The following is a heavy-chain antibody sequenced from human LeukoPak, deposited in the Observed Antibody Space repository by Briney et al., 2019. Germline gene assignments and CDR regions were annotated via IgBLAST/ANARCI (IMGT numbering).Heavy chain of an antibody. CDR2: INPNSGGT. D-gene: IGHD6-13*01. CDR1: GYTFTGYY. J-gene: IGHJ5*02. V-gene: IGHV1-2*02. Sequence: ASVKVSCKASGYTFTGYYMHWVRQAPGQGLEWMGWINPNSGGTNYAQKVQGRVTMTRDTSISTAYMELSRLRSDDTAVYYCARGAFGSTNWFDPWGQGTLVTVSS. CDR3: ARGAFGSTNWFDP.